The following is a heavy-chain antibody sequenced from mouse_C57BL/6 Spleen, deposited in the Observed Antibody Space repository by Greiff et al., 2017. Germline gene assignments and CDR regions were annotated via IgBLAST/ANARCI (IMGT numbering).Heavy chain of an antibody. Sequence: QVQLQQSGPELVKPGASVKISCKASGYAFSSSWMNWVKQRPGKGLEWIGRIYPGDGDTNYNGKFKGKATLTADKSSSTAYMQLSSLTSEDSAVYFCARTYDGYYVERVYAMDYWGQGTSGTVSS. V-gene: IGHV1-82*01. J-gene: IGHJ4*01. CDR1: GYAFSSSW. D-gene: IGHD2-3*01. CDR3: ARTYDGYYVERVYAMDY. CDR2: IYPGDGDT.